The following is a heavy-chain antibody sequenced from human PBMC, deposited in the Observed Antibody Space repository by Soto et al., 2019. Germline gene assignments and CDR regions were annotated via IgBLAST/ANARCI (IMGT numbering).Heavy chain of an antibody. CDR2: INPNSGGT. V-gene: IGHV1-2*04. Sequence: ASVKVSCKASGYTFTGYYMHWVRQAPGQGLEWMGWINPNSGGTNYAQKFQGWVTMTRGTSISTAYMELSRLRSDDTAVYYCARGVAARPPYFQHWGQGTLVTVSS. CDR1: GYTFTGYY. CDR3: ARGVAARPPYFQH. D-gene: IGHD6-6*01. J-gene: IGHJ1*01.